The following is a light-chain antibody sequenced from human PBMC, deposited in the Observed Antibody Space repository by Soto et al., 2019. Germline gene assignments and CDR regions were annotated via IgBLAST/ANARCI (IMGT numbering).Light chain of an antibody. V-gene: IGKV3-11*01. CDR1: QSVSSH. Sequence: EIVLTQSPATLSLSPGERATLSCRASQSVSSHLAWYQQKRGQAPRLLIYGASTRATGIPARFSGSGSGTEFTLTISSLEPEDFALYYCQQRSNWPITFGQGTQLEIK. J-gene: IGKJ5*01. CDR3: QQRSNWPIT. CDR2: GAS.